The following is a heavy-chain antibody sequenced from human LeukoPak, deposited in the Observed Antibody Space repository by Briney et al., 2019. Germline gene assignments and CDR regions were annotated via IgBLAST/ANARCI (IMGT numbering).Heavy chain of an antibody. CDR1: GGSISSYY. V-gene: IGHV4-4*07. J-gene: IGHJ4*02. CDR2: IYTSGST. CDR3: ATPTMRGPSYGYVRLLN. Sequence: SETLSLTCTVSGGSISSYYWSWIRQPAGKGLEWIGRIYTSGSTNYNPSLKSRVTMSVDTSKNQFSLKLSSVTAADTAVYYCATPTMRGPSYGYVRLLNWGQGSLVTVSS. D-gene: IGHD5-18*01.